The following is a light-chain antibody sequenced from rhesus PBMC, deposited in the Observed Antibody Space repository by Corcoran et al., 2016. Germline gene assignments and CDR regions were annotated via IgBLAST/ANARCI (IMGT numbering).Light chain of an antibody. CDR1: QGISSY. V-gene: IGKV1-25*01. J-gene: IGKJ1*01. CDR3: QQHNSYPPT. CDR2: KAS. Sequence: DIQMTQSPSSLSASVGDTVTITCRASQGISSYLAWYQQKPGTAPKLLIYKASTLQRGVPSRFSGSGSGTDFTLTISSLQPEDFATYYCQQHNSYPPTFGQGTKVEIK.